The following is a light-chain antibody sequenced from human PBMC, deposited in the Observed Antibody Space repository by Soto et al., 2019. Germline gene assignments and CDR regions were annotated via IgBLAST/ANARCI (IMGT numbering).Light chain of an antibody. J-gene: IGKJ5*01. CDR1: QSVCSY. Sequence: EIVLTQSPATLSLSPGEGATLXSTASQSVCSYLAWYQQKPGQAPRLLIYGASIRATGIPARFSGSGSGTDFTLTISSLEPEDFAVYYCQQRSIWPPVTFGQGTRLEIK. CDR2: GAS. V-gene: IGKV3-11*01. CDR3: QQRSIWPPVT.